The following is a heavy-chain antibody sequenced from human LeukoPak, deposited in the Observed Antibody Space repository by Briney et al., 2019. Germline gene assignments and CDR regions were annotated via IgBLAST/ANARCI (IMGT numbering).Heavy chain of an antibody. D-gene: IGHD1-14*01. CDR2: LYSDGNT. CDR3: ARGVEPLAANTLAY. J-gene: IGHJ4*02. CDR1: GFTFITND. V-gene: IGHV3-53*01. Sequence: GGSLRLSCAASGFTFITNDMTWVRQAPGKGLEWVSVLYSDGNTKCADSVQGRFTISRDNSKNTLYLEMNSLSPDDTAVYYCARGVEPLAANTLAYWGQGTLVTVSS.